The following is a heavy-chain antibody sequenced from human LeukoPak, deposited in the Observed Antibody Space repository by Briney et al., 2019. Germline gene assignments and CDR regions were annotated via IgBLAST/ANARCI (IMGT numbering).Heavy chain of an antibody. CDR2: IYHSGTT. V-gene: IGHV4-59*01. Sequence: SETLSLTCTVSGGSITSYFWTWIRQPPGKGLEWIGYIYHSGTTNYNPSLKSRVTISVDTSKNQFSLRLSSVTGADTAVYYCAQKAPFSPAYSQQWGQGTLVTVSS. J-gene: IGHJ1*01. CDR3: AQKAPFSPAYSQQ. D-gene: IGHD2/OR15-2a*01. CDR1: GGSITSYF.